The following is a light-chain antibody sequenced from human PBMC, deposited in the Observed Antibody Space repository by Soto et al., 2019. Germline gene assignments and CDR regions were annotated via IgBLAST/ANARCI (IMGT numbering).Light chain of an antibody. J-gene: IGLJ2*01. Sequence: QSVLTQPASVSGSPGQSITISCTGTSSDVGGYNYVSWYQQHPGKAPKLMIYDVSNRPSRVSNRFSGSKSGNTASLTISGLKAEDEADYYCSSYTSSSTSVVFGGGTKVTVL. V-gene: IGLV2-14*01. CDR1: SSDVGGYNY. CDR2: DVS. CDR3: SSYTSSSTSVV.